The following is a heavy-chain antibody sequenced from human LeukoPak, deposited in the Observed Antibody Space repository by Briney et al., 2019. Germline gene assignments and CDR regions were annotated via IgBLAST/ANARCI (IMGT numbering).Heavy chain of an antibody. CDR3: ARDLVTMVRGVISWHWFDP. Sequence: ASVKVSCKAPGYTFTSYGISWVRQAPGQGLEWMGWISAYNGNTNYAQKLQGRVTMTTDTSTSTAYMELRSLRSDDTAVYYCARDLVTMVRGVISWHWFDPWGQGTLVTVSS. CDR1: GYTFTSYG. V-gene: IGHV1-18*01. D-gene: IGHD3-10*01. J-gene: IGHJ5*02. CDR2: ISAYNGNT.